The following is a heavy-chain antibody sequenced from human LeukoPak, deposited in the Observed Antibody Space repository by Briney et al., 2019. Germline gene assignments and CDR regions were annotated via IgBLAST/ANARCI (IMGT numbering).Heavy chain of an antibody. CDR2: IYTSGST. D-gene: IGHD3-3*01. J-gene: IGHJ4*02. V-gene: IGHV4-4*07. CDR3: ARDLSISGTYYDFWSGYPPFDY. Sequence: PSETLSLTCTVSGGSISSYYWSWIRQPAGKGLEWIGRIYTSGSTNYNPSLKSRVTMSVDTSKNQFSLKLSSVTAADTAVYYCARDLSISGTYYDFWSGYPPFDYWGQGTLVTVSS. CDR1: GGSISSYY.